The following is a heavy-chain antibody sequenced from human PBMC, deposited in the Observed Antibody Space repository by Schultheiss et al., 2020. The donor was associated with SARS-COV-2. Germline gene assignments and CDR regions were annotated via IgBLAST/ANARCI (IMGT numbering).Heavy chain of an antibody. J-gene: IGHJ6*02. Sequence: SVKVSCKASGYTFTSYDINWVRQAPGQGLEWMGGIIPIFGTANYAQKFQGRVTITADESTSTAYMELSSLRSEDTAVYYCARAKNPPDYYYYYGMDVWGQGTTVTVSS. D-gene: IGHD2/OR15-2a*01. CDR1: GYTFTSYD. CDR2: IIPIFGTA. CDR3: ARAKNPPDYYYYYGMDV. V-gene: IGHV1-69*13.